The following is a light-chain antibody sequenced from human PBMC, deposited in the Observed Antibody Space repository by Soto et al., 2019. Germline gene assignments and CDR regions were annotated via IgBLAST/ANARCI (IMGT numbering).Light chain of an antibody. CDR3: SSYAGSNNWV. J-gene: IGLJ3*02. Sequence: QPVLTQPPSASGSPGQSVTISCTGTSSDVGDYNYVSWYQQHPGKAPKFMIYEVSMRPSGVPDRFSGSKSGNTASLTVSGLQAEDEADYYCSSYAGSNNWVFGGGTKLTVL. CDR1: SSDVGDYNY. V-gene: IGLV2-8*01. CDR2: EVS.